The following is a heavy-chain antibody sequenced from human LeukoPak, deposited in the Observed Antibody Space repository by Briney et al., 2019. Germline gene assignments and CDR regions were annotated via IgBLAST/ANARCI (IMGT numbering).Heavy chain of an antibody. V-gene: IGHV3-23*01. J-gene: IGHJ4*02. Sequence: GGSLRLSCAASGFTFSSYAMSWVRQAPGKGLEWVSAMSGSGGSTHYADSVKDRFTISRDNSKNTLFLQMNSLRAEDTAVYYCAKGEQGVDYWGQGTLVTVSS. CDR2: MSGSGGST. CDR1: GFTFSSYA. D-gene: IGHD1/OR15-1a*01. CDR3: AKGEQGVDY.